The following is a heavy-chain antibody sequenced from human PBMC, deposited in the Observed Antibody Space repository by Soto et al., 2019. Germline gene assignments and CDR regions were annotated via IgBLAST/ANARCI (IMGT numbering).Heavy chain of an antibody. Sequence: GGSLRLSCAASGFTFSSYAMSWVRQAPGKGLEWVSAISGSGGSTYYADFVKGRFTISRDNSKNTLYLQMNSLRAEDTAVYYCAKVPHRSSWELLGSFDYWGQGTLVTVSS. V-gene: IGHV3-23*01. CDR1: GFTFSSYA. CDR2: ISGSGGST. CDR3: AKVPHRSSWELLGSFDY. D-gene: IGHD1-26*01. J-gene: IGHJ4*02.